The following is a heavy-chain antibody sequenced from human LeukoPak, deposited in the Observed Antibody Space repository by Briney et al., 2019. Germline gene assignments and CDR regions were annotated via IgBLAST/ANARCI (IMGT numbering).Heavy chain of an antibody. V-gene: IGHV4-4*07. D-gene: IGHD2-2*01. CDR3: ARVCSSTSCYAWFDP. CDR2: IYTSGST. CDR1: GGSISSYY. J-gene: IGHJ5*02. Sequence: PSETLSLTCTVSGGSISSYYWSWIRQPAGKGLEWIGRIYTSGSTNYNPSLKSRVTMSVDTSKNQFPLKLSSVTAADTAVYYCARVCSSTSCYAWFDPWGQGTLVTVSS.